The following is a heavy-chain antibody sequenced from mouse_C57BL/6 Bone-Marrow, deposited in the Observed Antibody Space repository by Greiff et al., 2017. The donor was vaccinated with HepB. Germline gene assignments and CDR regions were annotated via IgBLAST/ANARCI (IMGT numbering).Heavy chain of an antibody. V-gene: IGHV1-76*01. CDR2: IYPGSGNT. CDR3: ARGITTVVARYYAMDY. CDR1: GYTFTDYY. J-gene: IGHJ4*01. Sequence: LVESGAELVRPGASVKLSCKASGYTFTDYYINWVKQRPGQGLEWIARIYPGSGNTYYNEKFKGKATLTAEKSSSTAYMQLSSLTSEDSAVYFCARGITTVVARYYAMDYWGQGTSVTVSS. D-gene: IGHD1-1*01.